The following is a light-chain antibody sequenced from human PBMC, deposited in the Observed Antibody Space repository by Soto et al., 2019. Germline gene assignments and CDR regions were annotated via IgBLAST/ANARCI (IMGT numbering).Light chain of an antibody. CDR2: YNG. J-gene: IGLJ2*01. V-gene: IGLV3-21*04. Sequence: SYELTQPPSMSVAPGKTATITCGGSSIGHKTVHWYQQKPGQAPVLIIYYNGDRPSGIPERFSGSNSGNTATLTLSRVEAGDEADYYCQVWDSASDHVVFGGGTKLTVL. CDR3: QVWDSASDHVV. CDR1: SIGHKT.